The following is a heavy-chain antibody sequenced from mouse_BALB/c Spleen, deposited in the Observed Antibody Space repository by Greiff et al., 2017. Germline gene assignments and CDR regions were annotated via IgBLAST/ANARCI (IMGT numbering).Heavy chain of an antibody. CDR1: GFSLTGYG. D-gene: IGHD1-1*01. J-gene: IGHJ2*01. CDR3: ARAGSSYGYFDY. Sequence: QVQLQQSGPGLVAPSQSLSITCTVSGFSLTGYGVNWVRQPPGKGLEWLGMIWGDGSTDYNSALKSRLSISKDNSKSQVFLKMNSLQTDDTARYYCARAGSSYGYFDYWGQGTTLTVSS. CDR2: IWGDGST. V-gene: IGHV2-6-7*01.